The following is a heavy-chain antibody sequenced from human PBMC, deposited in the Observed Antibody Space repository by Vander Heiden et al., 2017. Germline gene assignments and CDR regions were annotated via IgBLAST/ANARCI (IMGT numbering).Heavy chain of an antibody. CDR3: ARDRVSVFSFDF. J-gene: IGHJ3*01. CDR1: GYTFTDHY. CDR2: INPNRGDT. Sequence: QVQLVQSGAEVKKSGASVKVSCKASGYTFTDHYMHWVRQAPGQGPEWMGWINPNRGDTNYAQKFQGRVTMTRDTSINTAYLELSSLRSDDTAVYYCARDRVSVFSFDFWGQGTMVTVSS. D-gene: IGHD3-10*01. V-gene: IGHV1-2*02.